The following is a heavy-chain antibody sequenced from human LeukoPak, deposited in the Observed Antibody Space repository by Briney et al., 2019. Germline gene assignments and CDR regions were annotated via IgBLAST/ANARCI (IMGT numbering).Heavy chain of an antibody. V-gene: IGHV3-53*01. D-gene: IGHD1-26*01. Sequence: GGSLRLSCAASGFTVSSNHMIWVRQAPGKGLEWVSVIYSGGSTYYADSVKGRFTISRDNSKNTLYLQMNSLRAEDTAVYYCARMGSGSSPWDYWGQGALVTVSS. CDR1: GFTVSSNH. CDR2: IYSGGST. J-gene: IGHJ4*02. CDR3: ARMGSGSSPWDY.